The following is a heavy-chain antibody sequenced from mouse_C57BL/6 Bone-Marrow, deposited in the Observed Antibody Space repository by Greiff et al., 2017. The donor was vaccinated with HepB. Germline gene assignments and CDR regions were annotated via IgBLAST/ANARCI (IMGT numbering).Heavy chain of an antibody. J-gene: IGHJ4*01. CDR1: GFTFSSYA. CDR3: ARGLYGNYVAMDY. V-gene: IGHV5-4*01. D-gene: IGHD2-10*02. Sequence: DVQLQESGGGLVKPGGSLKLSCAASGFTFSSYAMSWVRQTPEKRLEWVATISDGGSYTYYPDNVKGRFTISRDNAKNNLYLQMSHLKSEDTAMYYCARGLYGNYVAMDYWGQGTSVTVSS. CDR2: ISDGGSYT.